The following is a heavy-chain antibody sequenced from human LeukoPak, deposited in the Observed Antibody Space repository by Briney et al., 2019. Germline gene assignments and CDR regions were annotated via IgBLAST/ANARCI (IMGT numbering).Heavy chain of an antibody. Sequence: GGSLRLSCAASGFTFSSYSMNWVRQAPGKGLEWASSISSSSSYIYYADSVKGRFTISRDNAKNSLYLQMNSLRAEDTAVYYCAREGDSGYSSSWYYVQGCGMDVWGQGTTVTVSS. D-gene: IGHD6-13*01. CDR1: GFTFSSYS. CDR2: ISSSSSYI. V-gene: IGHV3-21*01. CDR3: AREGDSGYSSSWYYVQGCGMDV. J-gene: IGHJ6*02.